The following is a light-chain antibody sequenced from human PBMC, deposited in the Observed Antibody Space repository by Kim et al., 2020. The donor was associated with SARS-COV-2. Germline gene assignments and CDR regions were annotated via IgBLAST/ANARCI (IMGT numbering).Light chain of an antibody. V-gene: IGKV1-5*03. Sequence: DIQMTQSPSSLSASVGDRVTITCRASQSVSTWLAWYQQKPGKAPNLLIYKASSLQSGVPSRFSGSGSGTEFTLTISSLQPDDFATYYCQQYNSCLWTFGQGTKVDIK. CDR2: KAS. J-gene: IGKJ1*01. CDR3: QQYNSCLWT. CDR1: QSVSTW.